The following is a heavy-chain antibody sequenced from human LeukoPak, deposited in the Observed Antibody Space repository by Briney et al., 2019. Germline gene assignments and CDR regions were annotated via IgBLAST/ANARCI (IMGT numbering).Heavy chain of an antibody. CDR2: INPSGGST. V-gene: IGHV1-46*01. D-gene: IGHD3-22*01. CDR1: GYTFTSYY. J-gene: IGHJ4*02. CDR3: ARAGGLTMIVVVLDY. Sequence: PTASVKLSCKASGYTFTSYYMHWVRQAPGQGLEWMGIINPSGGSTSYAQKFQGRVTMTRDTSTSTVYMELSSLRSEDTAVYYCARAGGLTMIVVVLDYWGQGTLVTVSS.